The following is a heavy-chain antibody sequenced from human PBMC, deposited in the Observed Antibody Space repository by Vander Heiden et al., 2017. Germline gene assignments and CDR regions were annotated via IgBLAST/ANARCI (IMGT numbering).Heavy chain of an antibody. D-gene: IGHD6-19*01. CDR1: GFTFSRYG. J-gene: IGHJ3*02. CDR3: AKDKNEGDSSGWADAFDI. V-gene: IGHV3-30*18. Sequence: QVQLVESGGGVVQPGRSLRLSCAASGFTFSRYGLHWVRQAPGKGLEWVAVISYDGSNKYYADSVKGRVTISRDNSKNTLYLQMNSLRAEETAVYYCAKDKNEGDSSGWADAFDIWCQGTMVTVYS. CDR2: ISYDGSNK.